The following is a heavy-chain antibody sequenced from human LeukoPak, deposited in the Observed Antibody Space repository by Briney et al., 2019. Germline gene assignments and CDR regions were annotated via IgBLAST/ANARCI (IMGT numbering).Heavy chain of an antibody. CDR1: GGSFSGYY. CDR2: TNHSGST. V-gene: IGHV4-34*01. CDR3: ARGWLAFDI. Sequence: SETLSLTCAVYGGSFSGYYWSWIRQPPGKGLEWIGETNHSGSTNYNPSLKSRVTISVDTSKNQFSLKLSSVTAADTAVYYCARGWLAFDIWGQGTMVTVSS. J-gene: IGHJ3*02. D-gene: IGHD3-22*01.